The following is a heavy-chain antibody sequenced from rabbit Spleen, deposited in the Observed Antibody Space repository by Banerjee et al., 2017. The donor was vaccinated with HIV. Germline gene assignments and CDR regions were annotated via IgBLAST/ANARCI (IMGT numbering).Heavy chain of an antibody. CDR1: GLSFSGSVYD. CDR2: IYGGSSGST. CDR3: ARDTALSFNL. J-gene: IGHJ4*01. Sequence: QSLEESGGDLVKPGASLTLTCKASGLSFSGSVYDMCWVRQAPGKGLEWIACIYGGSSGSTYYASWAKGRFTISKTSATMVTLQMTSLTAADTATYFCARDTALSFNLWGQGTLVTVS. V-gene: IGHV1S40*01.